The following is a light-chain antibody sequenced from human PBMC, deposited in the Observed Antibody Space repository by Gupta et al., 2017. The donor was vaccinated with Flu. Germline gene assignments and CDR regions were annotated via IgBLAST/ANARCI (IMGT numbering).Light chain of an antibody. CDR3: MQALQTPCT. CDR1: QSLLNSKAYNY. Sequence: IVMTQSPLSLPVTSAEPASITCRSSQSLLNSKAYNYLDCDLQKPGQSPQLLIYLGSNRASGVPDRFSGSGSGTDFTLKISRVEAEDVGVYYCMQALQTPCTFGYGTKVDIQ. J-gene: IGKJ3*01. V-gene: IGKV2-28*01. CDR2: LGS.